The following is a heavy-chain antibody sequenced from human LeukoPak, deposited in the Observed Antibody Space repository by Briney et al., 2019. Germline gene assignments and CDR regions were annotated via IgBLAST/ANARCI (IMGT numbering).Heavy chain of an antibody. J-gene: IGHJ4*02. CDR1: GFTFSSYS. CDR2: ISSSSSYI. V-gene: IGHV3-21*01. CDR3: ASGRGDGYPAD. Sequence: GGSLRLSCAASGFTFSSYSMNWVRQAPGKGLEWVSSISSSSSYIYYADSVKGRFTISRDNAKNSLYLQMNSLRAEDTAVYYCASGRGDGYPADWGQGTLVTVSS. D-gene: IGHD5-24*01.